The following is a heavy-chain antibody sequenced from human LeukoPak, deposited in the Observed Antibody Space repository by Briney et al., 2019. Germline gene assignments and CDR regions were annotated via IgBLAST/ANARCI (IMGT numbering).Heavy chain of an antibody. Sequence: GGSLRLSCAASGFTFSSYGMHWVRQAPGKGLEWVAFIRYDGSNKYYVDSVKGRFTISRDNSKNTLSLQMSSLRAEDTAVYSCAKDAFRGYSYGYRVSMVWFDQWGQGILVTVSS. J-gene: IGHJ5*02. D-gene: IGHD5-18*01. CDR2: IRYDGSNK. CDR3: AKDAFRGYSYGYRVSMVWFDQ. V-gene: IGHV3-30*02. CDR1: GFTFSSYG.